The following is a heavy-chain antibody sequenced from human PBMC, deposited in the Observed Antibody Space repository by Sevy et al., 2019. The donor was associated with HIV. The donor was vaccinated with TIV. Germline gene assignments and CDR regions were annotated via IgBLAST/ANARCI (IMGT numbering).Heavy chain of an antibody. CDR3: ARGLGVAAAGAEATPFDY. CDR2: INHSGST. CDR1: GGSFSGYY. D-gene: IGHD6-13*01. V-gene: IGHV4-34*01. J-gene: IGHJ4*02. Sequence: SETLSLTCAVYGGSFSGYYWSWIRQPPGKGLEWIGEINHSGSTNYNPSLKSRVTISVDTSKNQFSLKLSSVTAADTAVYYCARGLGVAAAGAEATPFDYWGQGTLVTVSS.